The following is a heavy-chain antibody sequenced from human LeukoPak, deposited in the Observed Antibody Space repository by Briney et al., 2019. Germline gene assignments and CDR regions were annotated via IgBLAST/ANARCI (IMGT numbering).Heavy chain of an antibody. CDR1: GGSISSHY. Sequence: SETLSLTCTVSGGSISSHYWSWIRQPPGKGLEWIGYIYYSGSTNYNPSLKSRVTISVDTSKNQFSLKLSSVTAEDTAVYYCARINEYSGSYEFDYWGQGTLVTVSS. CDR3: ARINEYSGSYEFDY. D-gene: IGHD1-26*01. CDR2: IYYSGST. V-gene: IGHV4-59*11. J-gene: IGHJ4*02.